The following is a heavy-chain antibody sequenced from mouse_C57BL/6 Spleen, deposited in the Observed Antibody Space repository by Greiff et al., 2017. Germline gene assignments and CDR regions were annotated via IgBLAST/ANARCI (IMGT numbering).Heavy chain of an antibody. J-gene: IGHJ1*03. CDR3: ARNGFTTVVGGGYFDV. CDR2: IWSGGST. D-gene: IGHD1-1*01. CDR1: GFSLTSYG. Sequence: QVQLKESGPGLVQPSQSLSITCTVSGFSLTSYGVHWVRQSPGKGLEWLGVIWSGGSTAYNAAFISRLSISKDNSKSQVFFKMNSLQADDTAIYYCARNGFTTVVGGGYFDVWGTGTTVTVSS. V-gene: IGHV2-2*01.